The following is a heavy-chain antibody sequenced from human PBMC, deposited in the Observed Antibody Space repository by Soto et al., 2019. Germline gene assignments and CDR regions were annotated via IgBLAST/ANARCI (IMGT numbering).Heavy chain of an antibody. CDR2: ISPRTTYK. J-gene: IGHJ4*02. V-gene: IGHV3-11*06. CDR1: GFTFSDHY. Sequence: QVQLVESGGGLVKPGGSLRLSCASSGFTFSDHYMSWIRRSPGKGLEFLSYISPRTTYKNYADSVKGRFTISRDNAKNSFYRQLNSLRAEDTAIYYCSRGGGGGLFDLWGQGTFVTVSS. D-gene: IGHD2-21*01. CDR3: SRGGGGGLFDL.